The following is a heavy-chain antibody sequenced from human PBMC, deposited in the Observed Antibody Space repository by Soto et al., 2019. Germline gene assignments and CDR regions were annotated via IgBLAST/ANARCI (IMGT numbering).Heavy chain of an antibody. J-gene: IGHJ4*02. CDR3: ARLRLTSERHRTVYDFWSGYYTPYYFDY. V-gene: IGHV4-39*01. CDR2: IYYSGST. D-gene: IGHD3-3*01. CDR1: GGSISSSSYY. Sequence: SETLSLSCTVSGGSISSSSYYWGWIRQPPGKGLEWIGSIYYSGSTYYNPSLKSRVTISVDTSKNQFSLKLSSVTAADTAVYYCARLRLTSERHRTVYDFWSGYYTPYYFDYCGQGTLVTVSS.